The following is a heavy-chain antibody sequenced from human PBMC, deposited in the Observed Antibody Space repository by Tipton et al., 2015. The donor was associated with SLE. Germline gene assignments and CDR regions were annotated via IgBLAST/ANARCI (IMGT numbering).Heavy chain of an antibody. CDR3: ARGPRGSSRSDFYHAMDV. J-gene: IGHJ6*02. V-gene: IGHV4-61*09. D-gene: IGHD3-16*01. CDR2: INHSGST. CDR1: GDSISSGSYY. Sequence: TLSLTCTVSGDSISSGSYYLSWIRQPAGKGLEWIGEINHSGSTNYNPSLKSRVTISVDTSKNQFSLKLNSVTAADTAVYYCARGPRGSSRSDFYHAMDVWGQGTTVTVSS.